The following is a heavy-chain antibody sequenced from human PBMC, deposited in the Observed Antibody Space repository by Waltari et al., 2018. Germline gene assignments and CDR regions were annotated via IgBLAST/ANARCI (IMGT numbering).Heavy chain of an antibody. CDR1: GGSISSSSYS. CDR3: ARLAVSEQPIDY. J-gene: IGHJ4*02. Sequence: QLQLQESGPGLVKPSETLSLTCTVSGGSISSSSYSWGWLRPPPGKGLGWIGSISYSGSNYYNRTRKSRGTRSVDTSKNQFPLKLSSVTAADTAVYYCARLAVSEQPIDYWGQGTLGTVAA. CDR2: ISYSGSN. D-gene: IGHD2-8*02. V-gene: IGHV4-39*07.